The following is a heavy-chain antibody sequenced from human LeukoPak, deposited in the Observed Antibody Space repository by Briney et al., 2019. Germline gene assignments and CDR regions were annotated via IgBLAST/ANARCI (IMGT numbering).Heavy chain of an antibody. CDR2: IYYSGST. Sequence: PSETLSLTCTVSGGSISSGGYYWSWIRQHPGKGLEWIGYIYYSGSTNYNPSLKSRVTISVDTSKNQFSLKLSSVTAADTAVYYCARVIAVAGPMDSYYFDYWGQGTLVTVSS. V-gene: IGHV4-61*08. CDR3: ARVIAVAGPMDSYYFDY. CDR1: GGSISSGGYY. J-gene: IGHJ4*02. D-gene: IGHD6-19*01.